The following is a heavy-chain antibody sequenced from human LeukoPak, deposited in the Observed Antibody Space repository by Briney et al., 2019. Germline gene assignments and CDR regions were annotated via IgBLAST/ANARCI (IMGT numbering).Heavy chain of an antibody. D-gene: IGHD4-23*01. V-gene: IGHV3-33*01. CDR3: ARYVGGGNSGGFDY. CDR2: IWYDGSNK. Sequence: GGSLRLSCAASGFTFNSYDMHWIRQAPGKGLEWVALIWYDGSNKYYPDSVEGRFTISRDNSKNTLYLQMNSLRAEDTAVYYCARYVGGGNSGGFDYWGQGTLVIVSS. J-gene: IGHJ4*02. CDR1: GFTFNSYD.